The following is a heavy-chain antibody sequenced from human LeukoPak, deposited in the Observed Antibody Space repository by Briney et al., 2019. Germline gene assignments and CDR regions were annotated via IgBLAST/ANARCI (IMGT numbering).Heavy chain of an antibody. V-gene: IGHV5-51*01. CDR3: ARTIHTAAGYYYYYGMDV. D-gene: IGHD6-13*01. CDR1: GYSFTSYW. CDR2: IYPGDSDT. J-gene: IGHJ6*02. Sequence: GESLKISCKGSGYSFTSYWIGWVRQMPGKGLEWMGIIYPGDSDTRYSPSFQGQVTISADKSISTAYLQWSSLKASDTAMYYCARTIHTAAGYYYYYGMDVWGQGTRSPSP.